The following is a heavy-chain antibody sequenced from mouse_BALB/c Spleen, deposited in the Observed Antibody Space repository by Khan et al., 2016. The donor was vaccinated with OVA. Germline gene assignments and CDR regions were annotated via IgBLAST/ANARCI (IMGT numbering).Heavy chain of an antibody. CDR2: IDPSDSCT. J-gene: IGHJ3*01. D-gene: IGHD2-1*01. V-gene: IGHV1-69*02. Sequence: QVQLQQPGAEFVKPGASVKLSCTASGYTFTSYWMQWVKQRPGQGLEWIGEIDPSDSCTNYNQKFKGKATLSVDKSYSTVYMQISSLTSEDSAVCFCASYGTYFAYWGRGTLVTVSA. CDR1: GYTFTSYW. CDR3: ASYGTYFAY.